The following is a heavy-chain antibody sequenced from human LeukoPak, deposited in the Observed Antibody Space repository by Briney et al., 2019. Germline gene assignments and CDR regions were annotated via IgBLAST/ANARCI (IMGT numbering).Heavy chain of an antibody. CDR2: ISWDGGST. J-gene: IGHJ3*02. CDR3: AKDLVRVVTANAFDI. CDR1: GFTFDDYT. D-gene: IGHD2-21*02. V-gene: IGHV3-43*01. Sequence: GGSLRLSCAASGFTFDDYTMHWVRQAPGKGLEWVSLISWDGGSTYYADSVKGRFTISRDNSKTSLYLQMNSLRTEDTALYYCAKDLVRVVTANAFDIWGQGTMVTVSS.